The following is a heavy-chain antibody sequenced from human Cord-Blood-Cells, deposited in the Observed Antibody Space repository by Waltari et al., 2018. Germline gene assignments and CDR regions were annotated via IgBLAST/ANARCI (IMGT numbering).Heavy chain of an antibody. CDR3: EREHNDGGNYFDY. V-gene: IGHV3-33*01. J-gene: IGHJ4*02. Sequence: VKLVEAGGGVGQPARSLSRSCYASGFTFRSAGMHWVWEAPGKGLEGVAVIWDDGNNKYYADYVKGRFTISRDNSKNTLYLQMNSLRAEDTAVDYCEREHNDGGNYFDYWGQGTLVTVSS. CDR1: GFTFRSAG. D-gene: IGHD2-15*01. CDR2: IWDDGNNK.